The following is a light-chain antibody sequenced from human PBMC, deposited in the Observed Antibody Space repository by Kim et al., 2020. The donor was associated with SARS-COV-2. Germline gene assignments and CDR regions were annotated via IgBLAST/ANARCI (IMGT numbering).Light chain of an antibody. V-gene: IGLV2-14*04. CDR1: SSSCGYYNS. CDR2: DVS. Sequence: GQCITASCTVTSSSCGYYNSVYWYQQHPGKAPTLIIYDVSERASGVSNRFSGSQSGNTASLTISGLRAEDEADYYCSSHTTSSTYVFGLGTKVTVL. CDR3: SSHTTSSTYV. J-gene: IGLJ1*01.